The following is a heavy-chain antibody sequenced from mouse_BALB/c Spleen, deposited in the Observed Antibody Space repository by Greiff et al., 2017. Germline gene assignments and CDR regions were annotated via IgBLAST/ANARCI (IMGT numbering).Heavy chain of an antibody. CDR2: IDPENGDT. V-gene: IGHV14-4*02. J-gene: IGHJ3*01. CDR3: NPYDAWFAY. D-gene: IGHD2-14*01. CDR1: GFNIKDYY. Sequence: VQLQQSGAELVRSGASVKLSCTASGFNIKDYYMHWVKQRPEQGLEWIGWIDPENGDTEYAPKFQGKATMTADTSSNTAYLQLSSLTSEDTAVYYCNPYDAWFAYCGQGTLVTVSA.